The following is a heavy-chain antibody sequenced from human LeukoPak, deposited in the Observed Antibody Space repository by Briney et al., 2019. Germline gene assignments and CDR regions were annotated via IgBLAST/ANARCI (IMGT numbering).Heavy chain of an antibody. D-gene: IGHD3-3*01. V-gene: IGHV3-73*01. CDR3: TSSYDFWSGYYDY. CDR1: GFTFSGSA. J-gene: IGHJ4*02. CDR2: IRSKANSYAT. Sequence: GGSLRLSCAASGFTFSGSAMHWVRQASGKGLEWVGRIRSKANSYATAYAASVKGRFTISRDDSKNTAYLQMNSLKTEDTAVYYCTSSYDFWSGYYDYWGQGTLVTVPS.